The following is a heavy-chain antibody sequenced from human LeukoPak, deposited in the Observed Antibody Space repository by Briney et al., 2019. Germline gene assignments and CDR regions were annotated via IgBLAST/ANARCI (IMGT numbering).Heavy chain of an antibody. V-gene: IGHV5-51*01. D-gene: IGHD1-26*01. Sequence: GESLKISCKASGYKFTSYWIGWVRQMPAKGLECMGIIHPGDSETRYSPSFQGQVTISADKSISTAYLQWSGLKASDTAMYYCARRLGATQPYFDFWGQGAMVTVSS. CDR2: IHPGDSET. CDR1: GYKFTSYW. J-gene: IGHJ4*02. CDR3: ARRLGATQPYFDF.